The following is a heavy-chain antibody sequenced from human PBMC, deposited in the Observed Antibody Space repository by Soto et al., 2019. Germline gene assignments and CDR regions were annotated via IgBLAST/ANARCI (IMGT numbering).Heavy chain of an antibody. CDR1: GYTFTGYY. Sequence: ASVKVSCKASGYTFTGYYMHWVRQAPGQGLEWMGWINPNSGGTNYAQKFQGWVTMTRDTSISTAYMELSRLRSDDTAVYYCARGSLVYDSSGYYYSYWGQGTLVTVSS. CDR3: ARGSLVYDSSGYYYSY. CDR2: INPNSGGT. V-gene: IGHV1-2*04. J-gene: IGHJ4*02. D-gene: IGHD3-22*01.